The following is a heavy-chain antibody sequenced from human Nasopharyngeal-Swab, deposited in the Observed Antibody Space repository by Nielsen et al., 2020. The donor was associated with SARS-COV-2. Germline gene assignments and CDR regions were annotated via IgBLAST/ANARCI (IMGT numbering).Heavy chain of an antibody. J-gene: IGHJ3*01. V-gene: IGHV3-33*06. CDR3: AKATQIFWFGQFRNDAFDV. D-gene: IGHD3-10*01. CDR1: GFTFSTYG. Sequence: GESLKISCAASGFTFSTYGFHWVRQAPGKGLEWVAVIWYDGSKKYYADSVRGRFTISSDNSKNTLYLQMNSLRAEDTAVYYCAKATQIFWFGQFRNDAFDVWGQGTMVTVSS. CDR2: IWYDGSKK.